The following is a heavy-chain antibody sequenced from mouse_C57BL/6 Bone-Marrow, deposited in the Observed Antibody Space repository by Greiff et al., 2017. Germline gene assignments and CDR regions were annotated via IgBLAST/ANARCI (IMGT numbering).Heavy chain of an antibody. CDR1: GFTFSSYG. Sequence: EVKLQESGGDLVKPGGSLKLSCAASGFTFSSYGMSWVRQTPDKRLEWVATISSGGSYTYYPDSVKVRFTISRDNAKNTLYLQMSSLKSEDTAMYYCARTPATDWGQGTTLTVSS. CDR3: ARTPATD. V-gene: IGHV5-6*01. CDR2: ISSGGSYT. J-gene: IGHJ2*01. D-gene: IGHD1-2*01.